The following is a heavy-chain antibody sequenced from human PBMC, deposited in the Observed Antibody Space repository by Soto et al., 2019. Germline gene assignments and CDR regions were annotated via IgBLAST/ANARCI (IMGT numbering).Heavy chain of an antibody. CDR2: ISGSGGST. Sequence: PGGSLRISCAASGVTFSSYAMSWVRQAPGKGLEWVSAISGSGGSTYYADSVKGRFTISRDNSKNTLYLQMNSLRAEDTAVYYCAKMGYTAMVTGYFDYWGQGTLVTVSS. CDR1: GVTFSSYA. CDR3: AKMGYTAMVTGYFDY. V-gene: IGHV3-23*01. J-gene: IGHJ4*02. D-gene: IGHD5-18*01.